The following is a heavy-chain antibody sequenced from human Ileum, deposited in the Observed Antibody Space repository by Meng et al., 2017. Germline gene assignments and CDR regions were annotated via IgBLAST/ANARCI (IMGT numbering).Heavy chain of an antibody. Sequence: GGSLRLSCAASGFTFSSYDMHWVRQATGKGLEWVSAIGTAGDTYYPGSVKGRFTISRENAKNSLYLQMNSLRAGDTAVYYCARGVSGSYSFYYGMDVWGQGTTVTVSS. J-gene: IGHJ6*02. CDR1: GFTFSSYD. CDR2: IGTAGDT. CDR3: ARGVSGSYSFYYGMDV. V-gene: IGHV3-13*01. D-gene: IGHD1-26*01.